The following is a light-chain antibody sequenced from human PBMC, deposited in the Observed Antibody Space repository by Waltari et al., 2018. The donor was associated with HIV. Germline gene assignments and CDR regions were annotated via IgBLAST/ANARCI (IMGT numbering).Light chain of an antibody. V-gene: IGLV2-23*01. J-gene: IGLJ2*01. CDR1: SSDVGSYNL. CDR2: EGS. Sequence: QSALTQPASVSGSPGQSITISCTGTSSDVGSYNLVSWYQQNPGKAPKLMIYEGSKRPSGFSNRFSGSKSGNTASLTISGLQAEDEADYYCCSYAGSVVFGGGTKLTVL. CDR3: CSYAGSVV.